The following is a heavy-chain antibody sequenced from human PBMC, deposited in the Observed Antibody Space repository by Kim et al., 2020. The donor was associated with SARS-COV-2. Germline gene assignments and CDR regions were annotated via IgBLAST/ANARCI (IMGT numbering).Heavy chain of an antibody. Sequence: STNYNPSLKSRHTISVDTSKKQFSLRLSYVTAADMAVYYCARYDKRSFDIWGQGTMVTVSS. D-gene: IGHD2-8*01. J-gene: IGHJ3*02. CDR2: ST. V-gene: IGHV4-4*09. CDR3: ARYDKRSFDI.